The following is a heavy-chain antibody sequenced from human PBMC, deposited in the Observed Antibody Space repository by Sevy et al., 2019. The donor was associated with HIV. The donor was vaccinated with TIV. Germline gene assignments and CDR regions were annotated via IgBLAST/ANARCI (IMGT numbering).Heavy chain of an antibody. Sequence: GGSLRLSCAASGFTFRTFWMTWVRQAPGKGLEWVANIKQDGIEKYYMDSVKGRFTISRDNAKSSLYLQMTSLRAEDTAVYYCARDASGSYRNWFDPWGQATLVTVSS. CDR3: ARDASGSYRNWFDP. V-gene: IGHV3-7*01. CDR1: GFTFRTFW. CDR2: IKQDGIEK. D-gene: IGHD1-26*01. J-gene: IGHJ5*02.